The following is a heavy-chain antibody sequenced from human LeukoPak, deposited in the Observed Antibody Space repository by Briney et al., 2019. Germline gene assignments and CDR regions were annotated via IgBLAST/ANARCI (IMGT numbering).Heavy chain of an antibody. CDR1: GFTFSSYA. J-gene: IGHJ4*02. Sequence: GGSLRLSCAASGFTFSSYAMSWVRQAPGKGLEWVSAISGSGGSTYYADSVKGRFTISRDNSKNTLYLQMNSLRAEDTAVYYCARDSPLSGSSGCYYGLRYYFDYWGQGTLVTVSS. CDR2: ISGSGGST. D-gene: IGHD3-22*01. V-gene: IGHV3-23*01. CDR3: ARDSPLSGSSGCYYGLRYYFDY.